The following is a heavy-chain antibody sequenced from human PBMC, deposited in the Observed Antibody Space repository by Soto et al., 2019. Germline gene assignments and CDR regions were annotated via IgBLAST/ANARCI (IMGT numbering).Heavy chain of an antibody. Sequence: EVQLLESGGGLVQPGGSLRLSCASSGFAFSSYAFSWVRQAPGKGLDWVSSIGIGGDIYYADSVKGRFAISRDNSKNTLFLQMIGLRAEDTAVYYCGTGTTHSVFDIWGHGTMVTASS. CDR1: GFAFSSYA. D-gene: IGHD1-1*01. V-gene: IGHV3-23*01. CDR3: GTGTTHSVFDI. CDR2: IGIGGDI. J-gene: IGHJ3*02.